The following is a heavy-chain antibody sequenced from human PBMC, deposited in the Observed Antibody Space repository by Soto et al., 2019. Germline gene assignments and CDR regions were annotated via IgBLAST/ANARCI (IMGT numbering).Heavy chain of an antibody. CDR2: ISSSSSYI. Sequence: GGSLRLSCAASGFTFSSYSMNWVRQAPGKGLEWVSSISSSSSYIYYADSVKGRFTISRDNAKNSLYLQMNSLRAEDTAVYYCARQRGLLWFGELPPHLFDYWGQGTLVTVSS. CDR1: GFTFSSYS. V-gene: IGHV3-21*01. D-gene: IGHD3-10*01. CDR3: ARQRGLLWFGELPPHLFDY. J-gene: IGHJ4*02.